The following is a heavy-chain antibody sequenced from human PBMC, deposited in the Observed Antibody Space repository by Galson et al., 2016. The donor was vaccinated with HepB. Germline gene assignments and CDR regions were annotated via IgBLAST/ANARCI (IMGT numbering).Heavy chain of an antibody. V-gene: IGHV3-23*01. D-gene: IGHD3-10*01. CDR2: IIGSGATT. Sequence: SLRLSCAASGFNFSRYVMAWVRQSPGKGLEWVSGIIGSGATTFYADSLEGRFTISRDNPRNTLDLQINSLRAEDTAVYYCARSYYHDLGTYYMDPHWGQGALVTVSS. CDR3: ARSYYHDLGTYYMDPH. J-gene: IGHJ4*02. CDR1: GFNFSRYV.